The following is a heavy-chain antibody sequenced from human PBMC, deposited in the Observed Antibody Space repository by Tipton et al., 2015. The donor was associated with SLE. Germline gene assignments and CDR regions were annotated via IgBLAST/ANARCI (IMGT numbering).Heavy chain of an antibody. V-gene: IGHV3-33*01. CDR3: ARDRYSSSWGYFDY. J-gene: IGHJ4*02. Sequence: SLRLSCAASGFTFRTYGMHWVRQAPGKGLEWVAVIWYDGSNKYYADSVKGRFTISRDNSKNTLYLQMNSLRAEDTAVYYCARDRYSSSWGYFDYWGQGTLVTVSS. D-gene: IGHD6-13*01. CDR2: IWYDGSNK. CDR1: GFTFRTYG.